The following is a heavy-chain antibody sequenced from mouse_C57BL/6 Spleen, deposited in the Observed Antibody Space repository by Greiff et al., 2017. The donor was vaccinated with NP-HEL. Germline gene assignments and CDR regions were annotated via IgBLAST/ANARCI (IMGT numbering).Heavy chain of an antibody. CDR3: TRTGTKYFDV. CDR1: GFNIKDDY. CDR2: IDPENGDT. V-gene: IGHV14-4*01. D-gene: IGHD4-1*01. Sequence: VQLKESGAELVRPGASVKLSCTASGFNIKDDYMHWVKQRPEQGLEWIGWIDPENGDTEYASKFQGKATITADTSSNTAYLQLSSLTSEDTAVYYCTRTGTKYFDVWGTGTTVTVSS. J-gene: IGHJ1*03.